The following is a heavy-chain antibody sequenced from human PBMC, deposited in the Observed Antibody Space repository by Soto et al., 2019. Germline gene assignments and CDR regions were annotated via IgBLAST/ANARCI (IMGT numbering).Heavy chain of an antibody. CDR3: ARRDSSSWANFNWFDP. J-gene: IGHJ5*02. V-gene: IGHV4-4*02. CDR2: IYHSGST. D-gene: IGHD6-13*01. CDR1: GGSISSSNW. Sequence: SETLSLTCAVSGGSISSSNWWSWVRQPPGKGLEWIGEIYHSGSTNYNPSLKSRVTISVDKSKNQFSLKLSSVTAAGTAVYYCARRDSSSWANFNWFDPWGQGTLVTVSS.